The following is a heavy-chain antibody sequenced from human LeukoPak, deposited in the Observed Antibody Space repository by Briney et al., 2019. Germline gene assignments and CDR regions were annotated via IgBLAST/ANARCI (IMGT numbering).Heavy chain of an antibody. CDR1: GGTFSSYA. D-gene: IGHD2-2*01. CDR3: ASHYCSSTSCHYARYYYYMDV. CDR2: ITPIFGTA. V-gene: IGHV1-69*06. Sequence: SVKVSCKASGGTFSSYAISWVRQAPGQRLEWMGRITPIFGTANYAQKFQGRVTITADKSTSTAYMELSSLRSEDTAVYYCASHYCSSTSCHYARYYYYMDVWGKGTTVTVSS. J-gene: IGHJ6*03.